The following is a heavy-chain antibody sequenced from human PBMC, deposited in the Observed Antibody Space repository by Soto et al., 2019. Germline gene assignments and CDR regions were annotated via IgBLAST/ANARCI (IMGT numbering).Heavy chain of an antibody. D-gene: IGHD3-10*01. CDR1: GFTLSDYY. CDR3: ARTKSYGAYDV. CDR2: SRDKANSFST. V-gene: IGHV3-72*01. J-gene: IGHJ3*01. Sequence: EVKLVESGGGLVQPGGSLRLSCAVSGFTLSDYYIDWVRQATGKGLEWLARSRDKANSFSTDYAASVKGRLSISRDDSESSVFLQMNSLRTEDTALYYCARTKSYGAYDVWGQGTVVIVSS.